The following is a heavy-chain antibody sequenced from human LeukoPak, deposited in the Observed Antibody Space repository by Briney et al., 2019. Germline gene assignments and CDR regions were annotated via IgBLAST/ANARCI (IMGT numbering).Heavy chain of an antibody. Sequence: GSLRLSCAASGFTFHSFAMSWVRQAPGKGLEGVSAFSVRGGSTYYPDPVKGRFTISRDNSKKMLSLQKNSLRSGDPAVFFCAKDLQPAAGMFPPRGNFDFWGQGTLVHVSS. J-gene: IGHJ4*02. CDR2: FSVRGGST. D-gene: IGHD6-13*01. V-gene: IGHV3-23*01. CDR1: GFTFHSFA. CDR3: AKDLQPAAGMFPPRGNFDF.